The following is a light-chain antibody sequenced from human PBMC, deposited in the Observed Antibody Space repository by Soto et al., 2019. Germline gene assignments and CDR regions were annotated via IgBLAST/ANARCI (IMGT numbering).Light chain of an antibody. Sequence: DIQMTQSPSSLSASVGDRVTITCRASHDISNYLAWYQQKPGKVPKLLIYAASTLQTGVQSRFSGSGSGKVFTLTIDSLQPDDVAPYYCQKYDSVPNTFGRATRLEIK. CDR2: AAS. CDR1: HDISNY. V-gene: IGKV1-27*01. CDR3: QKYDSVPNT. J-gene: IGKJ2*01.